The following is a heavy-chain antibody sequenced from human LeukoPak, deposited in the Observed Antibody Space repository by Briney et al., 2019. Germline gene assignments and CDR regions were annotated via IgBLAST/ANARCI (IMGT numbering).Heavy chain of an antibody. CDR3: AKSPIGYDWGPGVVYFDY. V-gene: IGHV3-23*01. CDR1: GFTFSSYA. J-gene: IGHJ4*02. D-gene: IGHD5-12*01. CDR2: ISGSGGST. Sequence: GGSLRLSCAASGFTFSSYAMSWVRQAPGKGLEWVSAISGSGGSTYYADSVKGRFTISRDNSKNTLYLQMNSLRAEDTAVYYCAKSPIGYDWGPGVVYFDYWGQGTLVTVSS.